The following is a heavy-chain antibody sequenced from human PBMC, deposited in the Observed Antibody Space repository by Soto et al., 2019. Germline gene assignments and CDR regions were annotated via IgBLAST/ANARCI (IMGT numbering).Heavy chain of an antibody. J-gene: IGHJ6*01. D-gene: IGHD4-17*01. Sequence: VQLLESGGGLVQPGGSLRLACTASGCTFNHYAMTWVRQAPGRGLGWVASVSGRGGSKKYAVTVKGRFIISRDNSNRPLYLQMDSPGGEDTAVYYCAIDSTVTTSLYFYYYGFDVWGQGTTVTVSS. CDR1: GCTFNHYA. V-gene: IGHV3-23*01. CDR2: VSGRGGSK. CDR3: AIDSTVTTSLYFYYYGFDV.